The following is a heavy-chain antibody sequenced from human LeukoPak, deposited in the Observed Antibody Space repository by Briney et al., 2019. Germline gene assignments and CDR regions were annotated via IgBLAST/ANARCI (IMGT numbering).Heavy chain of an antibody. Sequence: ASVKVSCKASGYTFTGYYMHWVRQAPGQGLEWMGWINPNSGGTNYAQKFQGRVTMTRDTSISTAYMELSRLRSEDTAMYYCARRGYSSSWYPYFDYWGQGTLVTVSS. V-gene: IGHV1-2*02. J-gene: IGHJ4*02. CDR3: ARRGYSSSWYPYFDY. D-gene: IGHD6-13*01. CDR2: INPNSGGT. CDR1: GYTFTGYY.